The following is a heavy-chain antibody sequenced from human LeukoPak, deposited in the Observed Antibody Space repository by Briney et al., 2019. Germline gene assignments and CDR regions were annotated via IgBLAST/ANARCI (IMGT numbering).Heavy chain of an antibody. J-gene: IGHJ4*02. Sequence: SETLSLTCSVSGGSISSYYWSWVRQPPGKGLEWIGYIYYSGSTNYNPSLKSRVTISVDTSKNQFSLKLSSVAAADTAVYYCARGIAVAGLFDYWGQGTLVTVSS. D-gene: IGHD6-19*01. CDR3: ARGIAVAGLFDY. CDR2: IYYSGST. CDR1: GGSISSYY. V-gene: IGHV4-59*01.